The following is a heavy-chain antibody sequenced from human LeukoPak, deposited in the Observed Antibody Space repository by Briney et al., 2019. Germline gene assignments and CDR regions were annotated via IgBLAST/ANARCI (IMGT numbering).Heavy chain of an antibody. CDR3: AKSVTIRGNYYTGAYFDF. V-gene: IGHV3-23*01. Sequence: GSLRLSCAASGFTFSSYAMSWVRQAPGKGLEWVSAISGSGGSTYYADSVKGRFTISRDNSKNTLYLQMNSLRAEDTAVYYCAKSVTIRGNYYTGAYFDFWGRGTLVTVSS. J-gene: IGHJ4*02. CDR1: GFTFSSYA. CDR2: ISGSGGST. D-gene: IGHD1-26*01.